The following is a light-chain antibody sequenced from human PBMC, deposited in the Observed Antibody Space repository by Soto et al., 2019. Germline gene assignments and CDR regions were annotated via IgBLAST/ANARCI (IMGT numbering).Light chain of an antibody. CDR2: ANN. CDR1: SSNIGSNT. J-gene: IGLJ1*01. CDR3: AAWGDSLNGHV. Sequence: QAVLSQPRSACGTPGEGVAISCSGSSSNIGSNTVNWYQQLPGTAPKLLIHANNQRPSGVPDRFSGSKSGTSASLAISWLQSEEADYYCAAWGDSLNGHVFGTGTKVTV. V-gene: IGLV1-44*01.